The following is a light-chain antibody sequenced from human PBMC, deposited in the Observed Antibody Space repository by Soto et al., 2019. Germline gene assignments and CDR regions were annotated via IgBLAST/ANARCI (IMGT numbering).Light chain of an antibody. CDR2: GNS. V-gene: IGLV1-40*01. CDR1: SSNIGAGYD. CDR3: QSYDSSLSGSPVV. J-gene: IGLJ2*01. Sequence: QSVLTQPPSVSGAPGQRVTISCTGSSSNIGAGYDVHWYQQLPGTAPKLLIYGNSNRPSGVPDRFSGSKSGTSASLAITGLQAEDEADYYCQSYDSSLSGSPVVFGGGTKLTVL.